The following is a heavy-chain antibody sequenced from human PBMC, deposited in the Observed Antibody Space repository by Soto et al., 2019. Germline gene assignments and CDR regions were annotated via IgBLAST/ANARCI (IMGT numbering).Heavy chain of an antibody. Sequence: ASVKVSCKASGYTFTSYAMHWVRQAPGQRLERMGWINAGNGNTKYSQKFQGRVTITRDTSASTAYMELSSLRSEDTAVYYCARSGRGIKLVDYWGQGTLVTVSS. V-gene: IGHV1-3*01. CDR3: ARSGRGIKLVDY. CDR1: GYTFTSYA. CDR2: INAGNGNT. J-gene: IGHJ4*02. D-gene: IGHD3-10*01.